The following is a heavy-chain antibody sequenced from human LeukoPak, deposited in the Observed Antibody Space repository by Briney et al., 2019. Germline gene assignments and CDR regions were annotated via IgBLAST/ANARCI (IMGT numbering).Heavy chain of an antibody. CDR1: GSRFVSYW. CDR2: ILPGDSDT. Sequence: GGSLKISCKGSGSRFVSYWIAGVRQMPGKGLEWMGIILPGDSDTKYSPPFQGQVTISADKSISTAYLQWTNLKASDTAMYFCARGLSGSYYAVDYWGQGTLVTVSS. D-gene: IGHD1-26*01. J-gene: IGHJ4*02. CDR3: ARGLSGSYYAVDY. V-gene: IGHV5-51*01.